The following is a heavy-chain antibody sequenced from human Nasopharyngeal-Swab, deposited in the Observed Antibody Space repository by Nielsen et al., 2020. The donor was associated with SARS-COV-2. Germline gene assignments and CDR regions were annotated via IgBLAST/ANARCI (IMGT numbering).Heavy chain of an antibody. CDR2: ITRSGNT. Sequence: GSLRLSCSLNGVSFSGYHWGWIRQSPGKRLEWIGDITRSGNTNYNPALKSRIIMSVATSKDEFPLKLTSVTAADTAIYFCARVNNGGGIVPASYSFFMDVWGKGTSVAVSS. V-gene: IGHV4-34*10. CDR3: ARVNNGGGIVPASYSFFMDV. CDR1: GVSFSGYH. D-gene: IGHD2-2*01. J-gene: IGHJ6*03.